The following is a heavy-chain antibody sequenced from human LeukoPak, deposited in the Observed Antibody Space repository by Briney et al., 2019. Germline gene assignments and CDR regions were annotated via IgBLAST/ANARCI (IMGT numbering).Heavy chain of an antibody. CDR3: ARDVCGYCSGGSFCFFDY. J-gene: IGHJ4*02. V-gene: IGHV4-61*02. CDR2: IYTSGST. D-gene: IGHD2-15*01. Sequence: SQTLSLTCTVSGGSISSGSYYWSWIRQPAGKGLEWLGRIYTSGSTNYNPSLKTTVTISVDTSKNQFSLKLTSVPGADTAVYYCARDVCGYCSGGSFCFFDYWGQGTLVTVSS. CDR1: GGSISSGSYY.